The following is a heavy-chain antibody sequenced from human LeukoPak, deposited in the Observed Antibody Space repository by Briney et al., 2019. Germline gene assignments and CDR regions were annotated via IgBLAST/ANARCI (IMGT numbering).Heavy chain of an antibody. V-gene: IGHV1-69*05. CDR1: GPPVSSYA. Sequence: SGKPCCKASGPPVSSYAISWGRESPGQGLECMGGIIPIFGTANYAQKFQGRVTITTDESTSTAYMELSSLRSEDTAVYYCARDWDVDTGIQDWGQGTLVTVSS. CDR3: ARDWDVDTGIQD. J-gene: IGHJ4*02. D-gene: IGHD5-18*01. CDR2: IIPIFGTA.